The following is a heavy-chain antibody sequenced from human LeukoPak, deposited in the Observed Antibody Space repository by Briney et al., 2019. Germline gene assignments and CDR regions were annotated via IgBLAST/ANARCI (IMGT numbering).Heavy chain of an antibody. CDR3: ARGLYTMMRGVIIY. Sequence: GASVKVSCKVSRYTLTELSMHSVRQAPGKGLEWMGGFDPEDGETIYAQKFQGRVTMTEDTSTDTAYMELSSLRSEDTAVYYCARGLYTMMRGVIIYWGQGTLVTVSS. J-gene: IGHJ4*02. V-gene: IGHV1-24*01. D-gene: IGHD3-10*01. CDR2: FDPEDGET. CDR1: RYTLTELS.